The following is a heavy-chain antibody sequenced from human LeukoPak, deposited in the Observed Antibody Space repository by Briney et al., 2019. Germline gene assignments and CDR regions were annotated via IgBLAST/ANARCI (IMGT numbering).Heavy chain of an antibody. V-gene: IGHV3-21*01. Sequence: GGSLRLSCAASGFTFSSYSMNWVRQAPGKGLEWVSSIRTSRSYIYYADSGKGRFTISRDKATNSLYLQMNSLRAEDTVVYYCARDWGHLMAFDIWGQGAMVTVSS. CDR1: GFTFSSYS. CDR3: ARDWGHLMAFDI. J-gene: IGHJ3*02. CDR2: IRTSRSYI. D-gene: IGHD2-8*01.